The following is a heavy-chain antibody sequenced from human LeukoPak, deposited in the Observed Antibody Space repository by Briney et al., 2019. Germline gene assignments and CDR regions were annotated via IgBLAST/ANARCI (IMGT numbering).Heavy chain of an antibody. CDR3: ARDRDYYGSGSYTPDY. CDR2: IKQDGSEK. CDR1: GFTFSSYW. J-gene: IGHJ4*02. V-gene: IGHV3-7*01. D-gene: IGHD3-10*01. Sequence: GGSLRLSCAASGFTFSSYWMSWVRQAPGKGLEWVANIKQDGSEKYYVDSVKGRFTISRDNAKNSLYLQMNSLRAEDTALYYCARDRDYYGSGSYTPDYWGQGTLVTVSS.